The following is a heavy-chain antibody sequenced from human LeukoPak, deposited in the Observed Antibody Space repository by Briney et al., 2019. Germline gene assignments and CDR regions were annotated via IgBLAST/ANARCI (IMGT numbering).Heavy chain of an antibody. Sequence: PGGSLRLSCAASGFTFSSYAMSWVRQAPGKGLEWVSAISVTGDSSNYADSVKGRFTISRDNSKNTLYLQMNSLRAEDTAVYYCANNFYSSGSWGFDLWGQETLVTVSS. CDR3: ANNFYSSGSWGFDL. V-gene: IGHV3-23*01. CDR1: GFTFSSYA. J-gene: IGHJ3*01. CDR2: ISVTGDSS. D-gene: IGHD3-10*01.